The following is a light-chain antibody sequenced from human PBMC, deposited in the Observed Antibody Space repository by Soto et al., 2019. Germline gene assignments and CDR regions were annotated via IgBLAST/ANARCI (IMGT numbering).Light chain of an antibody. Sequence: DIQMTQSPSSLSASVGDRVTITCRASQAIRNDLAWYQQKPGRAPKRLIYGSSSLQSGVPSRFSGSGSGTEFTRTISGLQPEDFGTYSCLQHNLFPRTFGQGTKVDIK. CDR2: GSS. CDR1: QAIRND. V-gene: IGKV1-17*01. J-gene: IGKJ1*01. CDR3: LQHNLFPRT.